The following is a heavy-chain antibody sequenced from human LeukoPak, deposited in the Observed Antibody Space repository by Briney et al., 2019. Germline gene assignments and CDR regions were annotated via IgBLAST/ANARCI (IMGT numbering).Heavy chain of an antibody. CDR2: MSSSDDGR. D-gene: IGHD2-15*01. J-gene: IGHJ4*02. CDR3: AKAPVTSCRGAFCYPFDY. Sequence: GGSLRLSCATSGFSFSSYAMSWVRQAPGKGLEWVSAMSSSDDGRYYAASVRGRFTISRDTSRSTLYLQMNSLRGEDAAVYYCAKAPVTSCRGAFCYPFDYWGQGTLVTVSS. CDR1: GFSFSSYA. V-gene: IGHV3-23*01.